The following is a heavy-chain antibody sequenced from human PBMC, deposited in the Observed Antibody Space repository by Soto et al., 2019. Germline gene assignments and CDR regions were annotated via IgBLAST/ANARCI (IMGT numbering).Heavy chain of an antibody. CDR2: VYHTGDT. CDR1: GGTVASSHW. V-gene: IGHV4-4*02. J-gene: IGHJ5*02. Sequence: SETLSLTCGVSGGTVASSHWWSWVRQSPGRGLEWIGNVYHTGDTNFNPSLQSRVTFSVDESNNQFSLRLTSVTAADTAVYFCAREIVTAGGNNYFDPWGPGTLVTVS. D-gene: IGHD2-21*02. CDR3: AREIVTAGGNNYFDP.